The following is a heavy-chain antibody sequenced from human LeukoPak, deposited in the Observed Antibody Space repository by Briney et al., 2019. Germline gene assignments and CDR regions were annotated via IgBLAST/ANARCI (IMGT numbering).Heavy chain of an antibody. CDR1: GASISTYS. CDR3: ARGPYSGSYQSI. V-gene: IGHV4-59*12. CDR2: ISYSGNT. D-gene: IGHD1-26*01. J-gene: IGHJ4*02. Sequence: SETLSLTCFVSGASISTYSWSWIRQPPGKGLEWIGYISYSGNTDYSPSLKSRVTISVDTSKNQFSLKLTSVTAADTAVYYCARGPYSGSYQSIWGQGTLVTVSS.